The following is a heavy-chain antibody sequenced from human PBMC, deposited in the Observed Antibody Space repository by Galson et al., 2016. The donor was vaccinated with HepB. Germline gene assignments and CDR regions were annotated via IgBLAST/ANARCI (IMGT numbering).Heavy chain of an antibody. D-gene: IGHD3-9*01. V-gene: IGHV3-11*01. CDR1: GFTFSDYY. CDR2: ISSSGNSI. Sequence: SLRLSCAASGFTFSDYYMNWIRQAPGKGLEWVSYISSSGNSIYYADSVKGRFTISRDNAKNSLYLQMYSLRAEDTAVYYCARDGRYFDWSLGTDWFDPWGQGTLVTVSS. J-gene: IGHJ5*02. CDR3: ARDGRYFDWSLGTDWFDP.